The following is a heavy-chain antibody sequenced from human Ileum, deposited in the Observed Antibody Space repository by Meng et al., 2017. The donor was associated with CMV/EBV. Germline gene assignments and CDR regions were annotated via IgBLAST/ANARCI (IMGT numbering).Heavy chain of an antibody. CDR2: ISGSGGST. CDR1: GFTFSNYA. D-gene: IGHD6-19*01. V-gene: IGHV3-23*01. CDR3: AKGFTVAGHLY. J-gene: IGHJ4*02. Sequence: GESLKISCAASGFTFSNYAMSWVRQAPGKGLEWVSAISGSGGSTYYADSVKGRSTTSRDNSKNTLYLQINSLRADDTAVYYCAKGFTVAGHLYWGQGTLVTVSS.